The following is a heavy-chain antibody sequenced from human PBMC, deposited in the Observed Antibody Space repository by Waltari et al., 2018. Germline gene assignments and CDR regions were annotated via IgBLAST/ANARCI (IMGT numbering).Heavy chain of an antibody. J-gene: IGHJ6*03. CDR1: GFTFAHYA. CDR3: AKDSSPFLEHRVYYYYYMDV. Sequence: EVQLLESGGGLVQPGGSLSLSCAASGFTFAHYALCRVRQAPGRGLEWVSVFYSGGTTYYADSVKGRFTISRDNSKNTLYLQMNSLRAEDTAVYYCAKDSSPFLEHRVYYYYYMDVWGKGTTVTVSS. CDR2: FYSGGTT. V-gene: IGHV3-23*03. D-gene: IGHD3-3*01.